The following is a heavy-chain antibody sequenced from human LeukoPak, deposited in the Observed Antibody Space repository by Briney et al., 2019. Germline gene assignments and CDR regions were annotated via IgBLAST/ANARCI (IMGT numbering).Heavy chain of an antibody. CDR1: GFTFSSYG. D-gene: IGHD2-2*02. Sequence: GGSLRLSCAASGFTFSSYGMHWFRQAPGKGLEWVAFIRYDGSNKYYADSVKGRFTISRDNSKNTLYLQMNSLRAEDTAVYYCAKDARYCSSTSCYNSGAEYFQHWGQGTLVTVPS. CDR2: IRYDGSNK. CDR3: AKDARYCSSTSCYNSGAEYFQH. J-gene: IGHJ1*01. V-gene: IGHV3-30*02.